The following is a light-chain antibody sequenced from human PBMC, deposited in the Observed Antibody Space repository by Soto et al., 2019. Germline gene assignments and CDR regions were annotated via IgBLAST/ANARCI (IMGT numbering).Light chain of an antibody. CDR3: SLYTSSSTFPYV. Sequence: QSALTQPPSVSGSPGQSVTISCTGTSSDVGSYNRVSWYQQPPGTAPKLMIYEVSNRPSGVPDRFSGSKSGNTASLTISGLQAEDEADYHCSLYTSSSTFPYVSGTGTKVTVL. CDR1: SSDVGSYNR. V-gene: IGLV2-18*01. CDR2: EVS. J-gene: IGLJ1*01.